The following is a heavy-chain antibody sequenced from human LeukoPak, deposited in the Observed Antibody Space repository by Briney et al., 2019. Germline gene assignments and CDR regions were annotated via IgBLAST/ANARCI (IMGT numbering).Heavy chain of an antibody. Sequence: GASVKVSCKASGGTFSSYAISWVRQAPGQGLEWMGGIIPIFGTANYAQKFQGRVTITADKSTSTAYMELSSLRSEDTAVYYCARDRNYDGSVYYEDDYFDYWGQGTLVTVSS. V-gene: IGHV1-69*06. CDR1: GGTFSSYA. CDR2: IIPIFGTA. CDR3: ARDRNYDGSVYYEDDYFDY. J-gene: IGHJ4*02. D-gene: IGHD3-22*01.